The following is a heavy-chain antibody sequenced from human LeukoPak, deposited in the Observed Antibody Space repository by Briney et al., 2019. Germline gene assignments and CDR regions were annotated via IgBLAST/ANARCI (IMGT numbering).Heavy chain of an antibody. CDR3: SRGGANSPFDY. CDR1: GFTLGDYT. CDR2: IRSKAYGGTT. V-gene: IGHV3-49*03. D-gene: IGHD1-1*01. Sequence: GGSLRLSCTASGFTLGDYTMTWFRQAPGKGLEWVGFIRSKAYGGTTEDAASVKGRFTISRDDSKSIAYLQMNSLKTEDTAVYYCSRGGANSPFDYWGQGTLVTVSS. J-gene: IGHJ4*02.